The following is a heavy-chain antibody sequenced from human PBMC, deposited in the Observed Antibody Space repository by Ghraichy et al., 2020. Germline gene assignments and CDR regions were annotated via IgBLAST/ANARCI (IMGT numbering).Heavy chain of an antibody. Sequence: GESLNISCAASGFTFSNYAMSWVRQAPGKGLEWVSLIFGGGTGTYYADSVKGRFTISRDNSNNTLYLQINSLKAEDTAVFYCAKMAAHPYYNYYMDAWGKGTAVTVSS. J-gene: IGHJ6*03. CDR3: AKMAAHPYYNYYMDA. CDR2: IFGGGTGT. CDR1: GFTFSNYA. D-gene: IGHD5-24*01. V-gene: IGHV3-23*01.